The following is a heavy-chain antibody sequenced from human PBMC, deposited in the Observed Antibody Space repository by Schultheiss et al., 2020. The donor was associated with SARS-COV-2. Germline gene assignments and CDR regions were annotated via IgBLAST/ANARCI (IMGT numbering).Heavy chain of an antibody. CDR3: ARGSGSYGGYYFDY. D-gene: IGHD1-26*01. J-gene: IGHJ4*02. V-gene: IGHV4-39*07. CDR1: GGSISSSSYY. Sequence: SETLSLTCTVSGGSISSSSYYWGWIRQPPGKGLEWIGIIYYSGSTYYNPSLKSRVTISVDKSKNQFSLKLSSVTAADTAVYYCARGSGSYGGYYFDYWGQGTLVTVSS. CDR2: IYYSGST.